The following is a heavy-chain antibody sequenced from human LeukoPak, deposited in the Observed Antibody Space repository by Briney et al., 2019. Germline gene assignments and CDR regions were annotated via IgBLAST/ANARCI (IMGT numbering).Heavy chain of an antibody. Sequence: GGSLRLSCAASGFTFSTYSMNWVRQAPGKGLEWVSSINTASNYIYYADSVKGRFSISRDNAKNSLYLQMNSLRAEDTAVYYCAAQASITIFGVVIHDAFDIWGQGTMVTVSS. V-gene: IGHV3-21*01. CDR2: INTASNYI. CDR1: GFTFSTYS. D-gene: IGHD3-3*01. J-gene: IGHJ3*02. CDR3: AAQASITIFGVVIHDAFDI.